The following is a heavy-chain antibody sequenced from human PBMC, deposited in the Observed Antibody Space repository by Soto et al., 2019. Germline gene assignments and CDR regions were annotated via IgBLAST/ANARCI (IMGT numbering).Heavy chain of an antibody. V-gene: IGHV4-39*02. CDR3: ARELNKYFDFWSGSYR. D-gene: IGHD3-3*01. Sequence: PSETLSLTCTVSNGSISNPIYYWGWMRQPPGKGLEWIGTIYYSGSTYYNPSLQSRVTISVDTSRNQFSLKLSSVTAADTAVYYCARELNKYFDFWSGSYRWGQGTLVTVSS. J-gene: IGHJ4*02. CDR1: NGSISNPIYY. CDR2: IYYSGST.